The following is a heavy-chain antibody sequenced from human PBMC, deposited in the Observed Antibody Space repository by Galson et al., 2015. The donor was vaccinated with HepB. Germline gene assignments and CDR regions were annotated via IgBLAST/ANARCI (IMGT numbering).Heavy chain of an antibody. CDR1: GFTFSSYG. J-gene: IGHJ3*02. V-gene: IGHV3-30*18. CDR3: AKEVYDAFDI. Sequence: SLRLSCAASGFTFSSYGMHWVLQAPGKGLEWVAVISYDGSNKYYADSVKGRFTISRDNSKNTLYLQMNSLRAEDTAVYYCAKEVYDAFDIWGQVTIVTVAS. CDR2: ISYDGSNK.